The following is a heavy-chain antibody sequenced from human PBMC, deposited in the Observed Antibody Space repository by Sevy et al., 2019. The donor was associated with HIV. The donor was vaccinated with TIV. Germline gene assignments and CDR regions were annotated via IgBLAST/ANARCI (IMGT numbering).Heavy chain of an antibody. D-gene: IGHD1-1*01. CDR3: ARDFQDNTWNLKYDY. CDR2: INEDGSKK. J-gene: IGHJ4*02. V-gene: IGHV3-7*01. CDR1: GFTFTRYW. Sequence: GGSLRLSCEVSGFTFTRYWITWVRQAPGKGLEWVANINEDGSKKDYVDSVKGRFTISRDNAKSSLYLQLNSLRAEDTAIYYCARDFQDNTWNLKYDYWGQGALVTVSS.